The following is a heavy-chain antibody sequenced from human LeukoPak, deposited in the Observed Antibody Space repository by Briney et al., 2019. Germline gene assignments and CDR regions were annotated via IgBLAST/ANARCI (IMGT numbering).Heavy chain of an antibody. J-gene: IGHJ4*02. CDR2: IYPGDSDT. Sequence: GESLKISCKGSGYSFTSYWIGWVRQMPGKGLEWMGIIYPGDSDTRYSPSFEGQVTISADKSISTAYLQWSSLKASDTAMYYCARGGWSVNLPFDYWGQGALVTVSS. V-gene: IGHV5-51*01. CDR1: GYSFTSYW. CDR3: ARGGWSVNLPFDY. D-gene: IGHD2-15*01.